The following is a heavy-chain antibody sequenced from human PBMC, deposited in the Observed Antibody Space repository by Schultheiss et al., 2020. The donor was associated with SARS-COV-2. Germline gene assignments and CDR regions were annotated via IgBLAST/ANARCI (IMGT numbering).Heavy chain of an antibody. V-gene: IGHV3-7*01. Sequence: GGSLRLSCAASGFTFSSYSMNWVRQAPGKGLEWVANIKQDGSEKYYVDSVKGRFTISRDNAKNSLYLQMNSLRAEDTAVYYCVKDKVGATGYWGQGALVTVSS. CDR2: IKQDGSEK. J-gene: IGHJ4*02. CDR1: GFTFSSYS. CDR3: VKDKVGATGY. D-gene: IGHD1-26*01.